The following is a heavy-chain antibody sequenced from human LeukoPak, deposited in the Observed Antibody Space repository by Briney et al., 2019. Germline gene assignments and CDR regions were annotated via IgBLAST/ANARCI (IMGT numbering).Heavy chain of an antibody. CDR2: IYYSGST. Sequence: SETLSLTCTVSGGSISSYYWSWIRQPPGKGLEWIGYIYYSGSTNYNPSLKSRVTMSVDTSKNLFSLNLSSVTAADTAVYYCVRVERDTYYTMDVWGQGTTVIVSS. CDR1: GGSISSYY. CDR3: VRVERDTYYTMDV. J-gene: IGHJ6*01. V-gene: IGHV4-59*12. D-gene: IGHD5-24*01.